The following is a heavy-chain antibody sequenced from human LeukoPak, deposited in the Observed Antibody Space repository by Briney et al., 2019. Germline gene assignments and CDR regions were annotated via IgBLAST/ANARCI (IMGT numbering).Heavy chain of an antibody. D-gene: IGHD2-2*01. V-gene: IGHV1-18*01. Sequence: LEASVKVSCKASGYTFTSYGISWVRQAPGQGLEWTGWISAYNGNTNYAQKLQGRVTMTTDTSTSTAYMELRSLRSDDTAVYYCARADCSSTSCYLPIDYWGQGTLVTVSS. CDR3: ARADCSSTSCYLPIDY. CDR1: GYTFTSYG. J-gene: IGHJ4*02. CDR2: ISAYNGNT.